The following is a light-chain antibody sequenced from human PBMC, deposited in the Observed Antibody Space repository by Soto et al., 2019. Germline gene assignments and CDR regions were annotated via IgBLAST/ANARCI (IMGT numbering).Light chain of an antibody. V-gene: IGKV2-24*01. CDR3: MQATQYPFT. CDR2: KIS. J-gene: IGKJ2*01. CDR1: QSLVYSNGDTY. Sequence: DIVMTQTPLSSPVTLGQPASISCRSSQSLVYSNGDTYLSWLHQRPGQPPRLVIHKISNRFSGVPDRFSGSGAGTDFTLRISRVEAEDVGVYYCMQATQYPFTFGQGTKLEIK.